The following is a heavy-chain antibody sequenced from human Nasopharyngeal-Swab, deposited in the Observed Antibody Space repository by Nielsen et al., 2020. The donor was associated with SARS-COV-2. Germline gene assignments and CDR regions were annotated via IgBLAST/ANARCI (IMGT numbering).Heavy chain of an antibody. V-gene: IGHV1-3*01. CDR2: INSGNGDT. D-gene: IGHD3/OR15-3a*01. J-gene: IGHJ4*02. CDR3: ARDSGRDWCGQDY. CDR1: GYTFTKCA. Sequence: ASVKVSCKASGYTFTKCAMHWVRQAPGQRLEWMGWINSGNGDTRYSQKFQGRVTITRDTSASTGYMELSSLTYDDTALYYCARDSGRDWCGQDYWGQGTLVTVSS.